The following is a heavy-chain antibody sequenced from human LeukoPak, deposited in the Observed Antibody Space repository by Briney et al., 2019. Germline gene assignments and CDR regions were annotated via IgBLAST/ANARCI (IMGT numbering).Heavy chain of an antibody. Sequence: ASXXVSCKGSGYTFTSYGISWVGQAPGQGLEWMGWISAYNGNTNYAHNLQRRLTITTDTSTSTAYMDLRSLRSDDTAVHYCPRDPYYDFWSGYSSWFDPWGQGTLVTVSS. CDR3: PRDPYYDFWSGYSSWFDP. CDR2: ISAYNGNT. J-gene: IGHJ5*02. CDR1: GYTFTSYG. V-gene: IGHV1-18*01. D-gene: IGHD3-3*01.